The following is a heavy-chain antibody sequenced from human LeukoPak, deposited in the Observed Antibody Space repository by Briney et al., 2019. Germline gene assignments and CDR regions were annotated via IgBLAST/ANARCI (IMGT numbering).Heavy chain of an antibody. CDR3: AREKEGSGRYYYYYYGMDV. D-gene: IGHD3-3*01. V-gene: IGHV3-11*01. CDR2: ISSSGSTI. CDR1: GFTFSDYY. Sequence: PGGSLRLSCAASGFTFSDYYMTWIRQAPGKGLEWVSYISSSGSTIYYADSVKGRFTISRDNAKYSLYLQMNSLRAEDTAVYYCAREKEGSGRYYYYYYGMDVWGQGTTVTVSS. J-gene: IGHJ6*02.